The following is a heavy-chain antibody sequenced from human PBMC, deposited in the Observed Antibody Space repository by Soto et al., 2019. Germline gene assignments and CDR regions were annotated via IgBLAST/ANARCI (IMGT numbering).Heavy chain of an antibody. CDR1: GGTPSNSA. CDR3: AGDRIVVVGSRAYYGMDV. CDR2: IIPVFGLV. Sequence: QVHLLLQSGAEVKKPGSSVKVSCKAAGGTPSNSAISWVRQAPGQGLEWMGGIIPVFGLVKYAQNFQGRVTITADESTNTAYMERSSLRPEDTAAYYCAGDRIVVVGSRAYYGMDVWGQGTKVTVSS. V-gene: IGHV1-69*01. D-gene: IGHD3-22*01. J-gene: IGHJ6*02.